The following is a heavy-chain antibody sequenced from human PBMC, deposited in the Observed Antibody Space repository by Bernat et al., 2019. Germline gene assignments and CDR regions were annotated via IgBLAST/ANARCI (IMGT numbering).Heavy chain of an antibody. CDR3: ARHSSLVVASTNWFDP. CDR1: GGSISSYSYY. V-gene: IGHV4-39*01. J-gene: IGHJ5*02. D-gene: IGHD2-15*01. CDR2: VYYSGST. Sequence: QLQLQESGPGLVEPSETLSLTCTVSGGSISSYSYYWAWMRQPPGKGPEWIGSVYYSGSTYYNPSLKSRVTISVDPPENQFSLKLRSVTATDTAVYYCARHSSLVVASTNWFDPWGQGTLVTVSS.